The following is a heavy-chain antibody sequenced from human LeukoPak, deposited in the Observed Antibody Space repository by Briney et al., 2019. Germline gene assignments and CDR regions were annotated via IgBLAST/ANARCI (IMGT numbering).Heavy chain of an antibody. V-gene: IGHV4-61*01. J-gene: IGHJ4*02. CDR2: IYYSGST. Sequence: KAAETLSLTCTVSGGSISGGSYYWSWIRQPPGKGLEWIGYIYYSGSTNYNPFLKSRVTISVDTSKNQFSLKLSSVTAADTAVYYCARGTVIAARLGTTYYFDYWGQGTLVTVSS. CDR1: GGSISGGSYY. D-gene: IGHD6-6*01. CDR3: ARGTVIAARLGTTYYFDY.